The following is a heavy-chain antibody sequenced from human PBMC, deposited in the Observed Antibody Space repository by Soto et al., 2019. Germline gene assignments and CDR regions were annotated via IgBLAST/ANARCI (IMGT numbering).Heavy chain of an antibody. CDR1: GGSISSGDYY. V-gene: IGHV4-30-4*01. D-gene: IGHD2-15*01. J-gene: IGHJ5*02. CDR2: IDYRGTT. Sequence: LSLTCTVSGGSISSGDYYWSWIRQPPGKGLECIGYIDYRGTTYYNPSLKSRVNISVDTSKNQFSLNLNSVTAADTAVYFCARGGQCSGGTCYRNWFDPWGQGTPVTVSS. CDR3: ARGGQCSGGTCYRNWFDP.